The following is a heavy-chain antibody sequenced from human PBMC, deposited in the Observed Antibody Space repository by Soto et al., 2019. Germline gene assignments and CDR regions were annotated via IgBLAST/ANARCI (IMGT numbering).Heavy chain of an antibody. D-gene: IGHD6-6*01. J-gene: IGHJ5*02. CDR3: ARDLEYSSSDWFDP. CDR2: IIPILGIA. CDR1: GGTFSSYT. Sequence: QVQLVQSGAEVKKPGSSVKVSCKASGGTFSSYTISWVRQAPGQGLEWMGRIIPILGIANYAQKFQGRVTTTADKSTSTAYMELSSLRSEDTAVYYCARDLEYSSSDWFDPWGQGTLVTVSS. V-gene: IGHV1-69*08.